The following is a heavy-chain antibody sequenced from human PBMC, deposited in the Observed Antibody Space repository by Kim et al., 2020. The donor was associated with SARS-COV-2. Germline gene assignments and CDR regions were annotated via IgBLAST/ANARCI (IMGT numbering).Heavy chain of an antibody. J-gene: IGHJ4*02. V-gene: IGHV1-24*01. Sequence: EPIYAQEFQGRVTMTEDTATDTAYMELSSLRSEDTAVYYCATGPLWFFDYWGQGTLVTVSS. D-gene: IGHD2-21*01. CDR3: ATGPLWFFDY. CDR2: EP.